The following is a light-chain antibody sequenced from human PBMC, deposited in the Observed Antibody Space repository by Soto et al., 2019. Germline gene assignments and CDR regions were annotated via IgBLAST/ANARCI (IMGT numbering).Light chain of an antibody. CDR2: DAS. V-gene: IGKV3-11*01. CDR3: PQRSNFIT. Sequence: EIVLTQSPATLSLSPGERATLSCRASQSVSSYLAWYHQKPGQAPRLLIYDASNRATGIPARFSGSGSGTDFTLTISSLETEDFAVYYCPQRSNFITVGQGTRLEIK. CDR1: QSVSSY. J-gene: IGKJ5*01.